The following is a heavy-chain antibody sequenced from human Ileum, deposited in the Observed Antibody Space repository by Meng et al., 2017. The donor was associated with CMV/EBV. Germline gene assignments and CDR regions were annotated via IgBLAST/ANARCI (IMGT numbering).Heavy chain of an antibody. Sequence: SCAASGFTFNSYGMTWVRQAPGKGLEWVSYISSGSTVFYADSVKGRFTISRDNAKNSLYLQMNSLRVEDTAVYYCARGPLAPYYYWGQGTLVTVSS. D-gene: IGHD3-10*01. CDR1: GFTFNSYG. CDR2: ISSGSTV. V-gene: IGHV3-69-1*02. J-gene: IGHJ4*02. CDR3: ARGPLAPYYY.